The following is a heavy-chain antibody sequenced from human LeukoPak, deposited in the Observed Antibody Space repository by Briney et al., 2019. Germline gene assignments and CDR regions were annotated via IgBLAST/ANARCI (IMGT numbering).Heavy chain of an antibody. J-gene: IGHJ1*01. CDR2: IWYDGSDK. Sequence: GRSLRLSCAASGFTFNTYAMHWVRQAPGKGLEWVAIIWYDGSDKYYADSVKGRFTISRDNSKNTLYLQMNSLRSEDTAVYYCAKDERYCGGGNCFEYFQYWGQGTLVTVSS. CDR3: AKDERYCGGGNCFEYFQY. V-gene: IGHV3-33*06. D-gene: IGHD2-15*01. CDR1: GFTFNTYA.